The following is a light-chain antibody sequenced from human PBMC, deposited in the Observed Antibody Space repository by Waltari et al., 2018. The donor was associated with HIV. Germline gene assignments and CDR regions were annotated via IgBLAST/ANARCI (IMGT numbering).Light chain of an antibody. CDR3: ASWDDALSSWL. J-gene: IGLJ6*01. CDR1: SSHVGKNY. V-gene: IGLV1-47*01. Sequence: QSGLRQPPSTSRPPGQRVVISCSGSSSHVGKNYVSWFQQLPGAAPRLLIYRNDRRPSGVPDRFTAAKSGTSASLVISGLRSDDEAEYFCASWDDALSSWLFGGGTKLTVL. CDR2: RND.